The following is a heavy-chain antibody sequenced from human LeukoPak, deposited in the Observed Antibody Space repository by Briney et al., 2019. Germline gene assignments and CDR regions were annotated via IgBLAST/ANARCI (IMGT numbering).Heavy chain of an antibody. CDR2: IYYSGST. CDR1: GGSISSSSYY. J-gene: IGHJ4*02. V-gene: IGHV4-39*07. CDR3: ARGGRRDGYNTLDY. Sequence: SETLSLTCTVSGGSISSSSYYWGWIRQPPGKGLEWIVSIYYSGSTYYNPSLKSRVTISVDTSKNQFSLKLSSVTAADTAVYYCARGGRRDGYNTLDYWGQGTLVTVSS. D-gene: IGHD5-24*01.